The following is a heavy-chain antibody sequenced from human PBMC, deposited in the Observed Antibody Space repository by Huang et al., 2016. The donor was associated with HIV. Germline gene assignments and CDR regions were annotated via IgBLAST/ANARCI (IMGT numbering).Heavy chain of an antibody. J-gene: IGHJ3*02. CDR3: TREYTVAGAFDI. V-gene: IGHV3-30-3*01. D-gene: IGHD5-12*01. Sequence: QGQLVESGGGVVRPGRSLRLSCAASGFSFSNHAMHWVRQAPGKRVEWVTFISNDGTTTYYANSVKGRFTISRDNFKNTLYLQMNRLRGDDTAVYYCTREYTVAGAFDIWGQGTMVTVSS. CDR1: GFSFSNHA. CDR2: ISNDGTTT.